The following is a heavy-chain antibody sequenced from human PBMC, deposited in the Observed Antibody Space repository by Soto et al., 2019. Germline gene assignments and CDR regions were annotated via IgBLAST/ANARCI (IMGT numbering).Heavy chain of an antibody. CDR3: ARVRWTVAGPGHFDY. V-gene: IGHV4-59*01. J-gene: IGHJ4*02. Sequence: TSETLSLTCAVSGSSISSYYWSWIRQPPGKGLEWIGYIYYSGSTNYNPSLKSRVTISVDTSKNQFSLKLSSVTAADTAVYYCARVRWTVAGPGHFDYWGQGTLVTVSS. D-gene: IGHD6-19*01. CDR1: GSSISSYY. CDR2: IYYSGST.